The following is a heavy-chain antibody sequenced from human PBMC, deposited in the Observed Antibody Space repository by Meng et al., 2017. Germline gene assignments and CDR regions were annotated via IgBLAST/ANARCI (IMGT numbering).Heavy chain of an antibody. V-gene: IGHV1-69*01. CDR3: ARDYRDYAWSVKRWFDT. Sequence: QVAQVNVGAGVRKQGTGVGVDCKGAGSTVGRYAIARVGPARGQWLERIGGIIPIWDTETCAKKCQGRVTNNADEYTRTAEVEMRRLRSEDTAVYYCARDYRDYAWSVKRWFDTWCQGTLVTVSS. D-gene: IGHD4-17*01. CDR1: GSTVGRYA. CDR2: IIPIWDTE. J-gene: IGHJ5*02.